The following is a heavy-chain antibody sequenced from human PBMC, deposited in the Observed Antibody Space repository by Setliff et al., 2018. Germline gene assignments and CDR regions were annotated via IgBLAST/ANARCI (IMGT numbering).Heavy chain of an antibody. V-gene: IGHV4-30-4*08. Sequence: PSETLSLTCTVSGDSISSGDYFWSWIRQPPGKGLEWIAYIYHSGSAYYNPSLKSRVTMSVDTSTNQFSLKLSSVTAADTAVYYCAGGRRYDYGWDFDYWGQGTLVTVSS. CDR1: GDSISSGDYF. CDR3: AGGRRYDYGWDFDY. D-gene: IGHD4-17*01. J-gene: IGHJ4*02. CDR2: IYHSGSA.